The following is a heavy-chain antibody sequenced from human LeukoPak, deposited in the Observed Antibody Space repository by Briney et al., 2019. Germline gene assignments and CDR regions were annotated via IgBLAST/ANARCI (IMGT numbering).Heavy chain of an antibody. J-gene: IGHJ4*02. CDR2: INGDGSST. CDR3: ARDRGSTEFEY. D-gene: IGHD1-26*01. CDR1: GFTLRSNW. Sequence: SGGSLRLSCAASGFTLRSNWMHWVRHAPGKGLVWVSRINGDGSSTSYADSVKGRFTTSRDNAKNTLYLQMNSLRAEDTAVYYCARDRGSTEFEYWGQGTLVTVSS. V-gene: IGHV3-74*01.